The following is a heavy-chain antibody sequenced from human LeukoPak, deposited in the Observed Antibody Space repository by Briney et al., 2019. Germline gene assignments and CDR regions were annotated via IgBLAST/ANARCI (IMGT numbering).Heavy chain of an antibody. D-gene: IGHD3-10*01. CDR3: ARGEVRGPTDY. CDR2: ISSSGSTI. Sequence: EPGRSLRLSCAASGFTFSSYEMNWVRQAPGKGLEWVSYISSSGSTIYYADSVKGRFTISRDNAKNSLYLQMNSLRAEDTAVYYCARGEVRGPTDYWGQGTLVTVSS. V-gene: IGHV3-48*03. J-gene: IGHJ4*02. CDR1: GFTFSSYE.